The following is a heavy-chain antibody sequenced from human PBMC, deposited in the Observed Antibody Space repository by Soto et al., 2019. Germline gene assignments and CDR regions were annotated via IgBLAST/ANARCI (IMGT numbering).Heavy chain of an antibody. CDR2: ISGSGGST. CDR3: AKDKHYYGSGTKGPFDY. D-gene: IGHD3-10*01. CDR1: GFTFSSYA. J-gene: IGHJ4*02. Sequence: PGGSLRLSCAASGFTFSSYAMSWVRQAPGKGLEWVSAISGSGGSTYYADSVKGRFTISRDNSKNTLYLQMNSLRAEDTAVYYCAKDKHYYGSGTKGPFDYWGQGXLVTVSS. V-gene: IGHV3-23*01.